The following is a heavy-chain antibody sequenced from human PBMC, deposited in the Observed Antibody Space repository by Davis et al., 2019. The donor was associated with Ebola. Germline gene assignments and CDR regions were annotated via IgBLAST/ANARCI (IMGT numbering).Heavy chain of an antibody. CDR1: GGSFSGYY. CDR2: INHSGST. D-gene: IGHD3-22*01. Sequence: PSETLSLTCAVYGGSFSGYYWSWIRQPPGKGLEWIGEINHSGSTNYNPSLKSRVTISVDTSKNQFSLKLSSVTAADTAVYYCARRRGDYYDSKVFDYWGQGTLVTVSS. CDR3: ARRRGDYYDSKVFDY. V-gene: IGHV4-34*01. J-gene: IGHJ4*02.